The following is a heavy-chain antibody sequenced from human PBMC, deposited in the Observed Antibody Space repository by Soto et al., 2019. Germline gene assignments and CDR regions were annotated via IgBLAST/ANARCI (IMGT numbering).Heavy chain of an antibody. J-gene: IGHJ4*02. CDR2: ISYDGSNK. CDR3: ARVSSGWGFDY. CDR1: GFTFSSYA. V-gene: IGHV3-30-3*01. Sequence: QVQLVESGGGVVQPGRSLRLSCAASGFTFSSYAMHWVRQAPGKGLEWVAVISYDGSNKYYAESVKGRFTISRDNSKNTLYLQMNSLRAEDTAVYYCARVSSGWGFDYWGQGTRVTVSS. D-gene: IGHD6-19*01.